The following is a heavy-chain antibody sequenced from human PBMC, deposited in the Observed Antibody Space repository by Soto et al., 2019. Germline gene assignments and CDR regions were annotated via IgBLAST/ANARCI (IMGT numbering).Heavy chain of an antibody. D-gene: IGHD2-21*01. J-gene: IGHJ6*02. Sequence: GESLKISCKGAGYSFTSYWISWVRQMPGKGVEWRGRIDPSDSYTNYRPSFQGHVTISADKSISTAYLQWSSLKASDTAMYYCARTYVYYYGMDVWGQGTTVTVSS. CDR3: ARTYVYYYGMDV. CDR1: GYSFTSYW. V-gene: IGHV5-10-1*01. CDR2: IDPSDSYT.